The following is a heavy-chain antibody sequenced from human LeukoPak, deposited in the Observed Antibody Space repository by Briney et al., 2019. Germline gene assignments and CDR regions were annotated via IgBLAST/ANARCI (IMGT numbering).Heavy chain of an antibody. Sequence: GGSLEISFQGSGSRFTNYWLGWVRPMPGKGLGWMGIIYPGDSDTRYSPSFQGQVTISADKSISTAYLQWSSLKASDTAMYYCARITPSAVDYWGQGTLVTVSS. J-gene: IGHJ4*02. D-gene: IGHD4-23*01. CDR1: GSRFTNYW. V-gene: IGHV5-51*01. CDR3: ARITPSAVDY. CDR2: IYPGDSDT.